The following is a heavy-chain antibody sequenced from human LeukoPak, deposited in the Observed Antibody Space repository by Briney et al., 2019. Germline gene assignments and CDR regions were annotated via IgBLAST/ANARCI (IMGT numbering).Heavy chain of an antibody. V-gene: IGHV4-59*01. Sequence: SETLSLTCTVSGGSMRSYYWSWIRQPPGMGLEWIGYIYYSGSTNYNPSLRSPVTISVDTSKNQFSLKLSSVTAADTAVYYCARAPGGYGSGSRGAFDIWGQGTLVTVSS. J-gene: IGHJ3*02. CDR2: IYYSGST. CDR3: ARAPGGYGSGSRGAFDI. CDR1: GGSMRSYY. D-gene: IGHD3-10*01.